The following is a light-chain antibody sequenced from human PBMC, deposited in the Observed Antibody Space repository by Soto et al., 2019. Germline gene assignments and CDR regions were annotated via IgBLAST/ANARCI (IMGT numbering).Light chain of an antibody. CDR3: CSYAGSVTHYV. CDR1: SSDVGHYNL. J-gene: IGLJ1*01. Sequence: QPVLTQPASVSGSPVQSITISCTGTSSDVGHYNLVSWYQQHPGKAPKLLIYEVSKRPSEFSNRFSGSKSGNTASLTISGLQAEDEADYYCCSYAGSVTHYVFGTGTKVTVL. V-gene: IGLV2-23*02. CDR2: EVS.